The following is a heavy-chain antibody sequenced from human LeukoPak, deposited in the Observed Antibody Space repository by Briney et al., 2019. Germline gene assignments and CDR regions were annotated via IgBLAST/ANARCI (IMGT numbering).Heavy chain of an antibody. CDR1: GFTFSSYA. CDR3: TTDLLTIFGVVTEG. V-gene: IGHV3-30-3*01. Sequence: GRSLRLSCAASGFTFSSYAMHWVRQAPGKGLEWVAVISYDGSNKYYADSVKGRFTISRDNSKNTLYLQMNSLRAEDTVVYYCTTDLLTIFGVVTEGWGQGTLVTVSS. D-gene: IGHD3-3*01. J-gene: IGHJ4*02. CDR2: ISYDGSNK.